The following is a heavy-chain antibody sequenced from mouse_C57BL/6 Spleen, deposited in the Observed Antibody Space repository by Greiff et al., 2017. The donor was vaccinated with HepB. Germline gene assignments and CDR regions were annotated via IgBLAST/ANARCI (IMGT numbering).Heavy chain of an antibody. J-gene: IGHJ4*01. V-gene: IGHV5-9-1*02. CDR1: GFTFSSYA. D-gene: IGHD2-5*01. Sequence: EVQVVESGEGLVKPGGSLKLSCAASGFTFSSYAMSWVRQTPEKRLEWVAYISSGGDYIYYADTVKGRFTIPRDNARNTLYLQMSSLKSEDTAMYSCTSHSNFYAMDYWGKGTSVTVSS. CDR2: ISSGGDYI. CDR3: TSHSNFYAMDY.